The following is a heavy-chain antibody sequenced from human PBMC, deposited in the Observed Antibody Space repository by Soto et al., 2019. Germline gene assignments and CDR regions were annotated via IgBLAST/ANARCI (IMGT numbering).Heavy chain of an antibody. CDR2: ISSSSSTI. CDR3: ARAHDYIWGSYRPYFDY. V-gene: IGHV3-48*01. Sequence: EVQLVESGGGLVQPGGSLRLSCAASGFTFSSYSMNWVRQAPGKGLEWVAYISSSSSTIYYADSVKGRFTISRDNAKNSVYLQMNSLRSEDTAVYYCARAHDYIWGSYRPYFDYWGQGTLVTGSS. CDR1: GFTFSSYS. J-gene: IGHJ4*02. D-gene: IGHD3-16*02.